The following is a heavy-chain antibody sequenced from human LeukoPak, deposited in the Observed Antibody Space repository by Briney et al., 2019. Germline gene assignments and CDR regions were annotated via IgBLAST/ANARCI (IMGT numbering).Heavy chain of an antibody. D-gene: IGHD6-13*01. CDR3: ARTRIAAPFDP. CDR1: GGSFSGYY. CDR2: INHSGST. J-gene: IGHJ5*02. Sequence: SETLSLTCAVYGGSFSGYYWSWIRQPPGKGLEWIGEINHSGSTNYNPSLKSRVTISVGTSKNQFSLKLSSVTAADTAVYYCARTRIAAPFDPWGQGTLVTVSS. V-gene: IGHV4-34*01.